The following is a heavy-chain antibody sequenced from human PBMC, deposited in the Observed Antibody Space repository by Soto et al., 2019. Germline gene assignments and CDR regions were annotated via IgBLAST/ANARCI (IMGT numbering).Heavy chain of an antibody. Sequence: PGGSLRLSCAASGFTFSSYSMNWVRQAPGKGLEWVSYISSTSSTIYYADSVKGRFTISRDNAKNSLYLQMNSLRAEDTAVYYCARDLDGYNSRPFDYWGQGTLVTVSS. CDR3: ARDLDGYNSRPFDY. J-gene: IGHJ4*02. CDR2: ISSTSSTI. CDR1: GFTFSSYS. D-gene: IGHD1-1*01. V-gene: IGHV3-48*01.